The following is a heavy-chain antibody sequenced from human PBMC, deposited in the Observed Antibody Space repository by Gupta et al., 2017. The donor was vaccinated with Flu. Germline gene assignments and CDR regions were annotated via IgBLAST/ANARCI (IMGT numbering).Heavy chain of an antibody. Sequence: EVQLVEFGGGLARPGGSLRLSCEASGVRFQDHAMSWVRQRPGRGLEWVSGINWNGATVNYADSVQGRFTISRDNAKNSLYLEVNSLRPEDTALYYCAREILTGDWYIDLWGRGTLVTVSS. J-gene: IGHJ2*01. D-gene: IGHD3-9*01. V-gene: IGHV3-20*04. CDR2: INWNGATV. CDR3: AREILTGDWYIDL. CDR1: GVRFQDHA.